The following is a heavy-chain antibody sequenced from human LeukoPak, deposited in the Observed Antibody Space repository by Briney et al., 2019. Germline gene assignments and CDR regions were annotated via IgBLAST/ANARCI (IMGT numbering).Heavy chain of an antibody. J-gene: IGHJ5*02. CDR3: ATQGYSSGWTRFDP. CDR1: GGSISSNTYY. V-gene: IGHV4-39*01. D-gene: IGHD6-19*01. Sequence: SETLSLTCTVSGGSISSNTYYWGWIRQPPGKGLEWIGSIYYSGSTYYNPSLKSRVTISVDTSKNQFSLKLSSVTAADTAVYYCATQGYSSGWTRFDPWGQGNPGHRLL. CDR2: IYYSGST.